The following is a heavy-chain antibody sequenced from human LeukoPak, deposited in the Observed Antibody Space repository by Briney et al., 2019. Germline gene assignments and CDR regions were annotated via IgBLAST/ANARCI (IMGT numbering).Heavy chain of an antibody. CDR2: ISASGIRT. V-gene: IGHV3-23*01. Sequence: QTGGSLRLSCAASGFTFGTYAMSWVRQAPGKGLEWVSAISASGIRTYYSDSVKGRFTISRDSSKSTVSLQMNSLRAEDSALYYCAREVWPGNTGWHLFDYWGQGTLVTVSS. J-gene: IGHJ4*02. CDR1: GFTFGTYA. D-gene: IGHD1-14*01. CDR3: AREVWPGNTGWHLFDY.